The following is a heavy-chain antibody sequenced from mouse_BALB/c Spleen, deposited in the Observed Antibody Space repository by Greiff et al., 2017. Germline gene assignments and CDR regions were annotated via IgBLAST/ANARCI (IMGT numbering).Heavy chain of an antibody. V-gene: IGHV14-3*02. CDR1: GFNIKDSY. J-gene: IGHJ2*01. Sequence: VQLKESGAELVKPGASVKLSCTASGFNIKDSYMHWVKQRPEQGLEWIGRIDPANGNTKYDPKFQGKATIPADTSSNTAYLQLSSLTSEDTAVYYCARGHYSYYFDYWGQGTTLTVSS. D-gene: IGHD1-2*01. CDR2: IDPANGNT. CDR3: ARGHYSYYFDY.